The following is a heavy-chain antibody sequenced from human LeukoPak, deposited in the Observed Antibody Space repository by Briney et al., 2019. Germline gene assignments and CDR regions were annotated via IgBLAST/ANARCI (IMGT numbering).Heavy chain of an antibody. CDR2: ISTTSSYI. Sequence: GGSLRLSCAASGFTFSGYSMSWVSQAPGKGLEWVSSISTTSSYIYYADSVKGRFTISRDNAKNSLWLQMDSLRAEDTAVYYCARGSLLWFGELPFDPWGEGTLVSVSS. D-gene: IGHD3-10*01. CDR1: GFTFSGYS. V-gene: IGHV3-21*01. CDR3: ARGSLLWFGELPFDP. J-gene: IGHJ5*02.